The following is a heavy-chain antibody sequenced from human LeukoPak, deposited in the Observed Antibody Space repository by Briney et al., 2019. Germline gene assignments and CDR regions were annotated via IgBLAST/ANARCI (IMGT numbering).Heavy chain of an antibody. J-gene: IGHJ4*02. CDR1: GFPFRNYV. CDR3: AREGYYGSGSPPSLYFDY. V-gene: IGHV3-30-3*01. Sequence: PGGSLKLSCAASGFPFRNYVIHWVRQAPGKGLEWVAVTSSDLNVKLYADSVKGRFTISRDNSRSTLYLQMNSLRPEDTAIYYCAREGYYGSGSPPSLYFDYWGQGTLVTVSS. D-gene: IGHD3-10*01. CDR2: TSSDLNVK.